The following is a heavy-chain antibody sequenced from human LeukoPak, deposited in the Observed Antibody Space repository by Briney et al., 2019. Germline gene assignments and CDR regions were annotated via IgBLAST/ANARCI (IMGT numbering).Heavy chain of an antibody. CDR3: ASSEGYCSGGSCYGANWFDP. Sequence: SETLPLTCTVSGGSISSYYWSWIRQPPGKGLEWIGYIYYSGSTNYNPSLKSRVTISVDTSKNQFSLKLSSVTAADTAVYYCASSEGYCSGGSCYGANWFDPWGQGTLVTVSS. D-gene: IGHD2-15*01. CDR1: GGSISSYY. V-gene: IGHV4-59*01. CDR2: IYYSGST. J-gene: IGHJ5*02.